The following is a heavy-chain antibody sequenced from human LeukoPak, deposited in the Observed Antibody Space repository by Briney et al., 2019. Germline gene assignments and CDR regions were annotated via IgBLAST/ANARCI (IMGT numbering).Heavy chain of an antibody. Sequence: PGGSLRLSCAASGFTFSSYWMSWVRQAPGKGLEWVANIKQDGSEKYYVDSVKGRFTISRDNAKNSLYLQMNSLRAEDTAVYYCARDLYRIVVVPHYFDYLGQGTLVTVSS. V-gene: IGHV3-7*01. D-gene: IGHD3-22*01. CDR1: GFTFSSYW. J-gene: IGHJ4*02. CDR2: IKQDGSEK. CDR3: ARDLYRIVVVPHYFDY.